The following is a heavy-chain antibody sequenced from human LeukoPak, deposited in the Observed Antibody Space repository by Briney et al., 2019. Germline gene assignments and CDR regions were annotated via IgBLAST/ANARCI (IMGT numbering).Heavy chain of an antibody. CDR3: AASTVVTFAEYFQH. Sequence: SETLSLTCSVSGGSISSYYWTWIRQPPGKGLEWIGYISDSGNANYNPSLQSQVSISVDTSKNQFSLKLSSVTAADTAVYYCAASTVVTFAEYFQHWGQGTLVTVSS. J-gene: IGHJ1*01. V-gene: IGHV4-59*01. CDR1: GGSISSYY. CDR2: ISDSGNA. D-gene: IGHD4-23*01.